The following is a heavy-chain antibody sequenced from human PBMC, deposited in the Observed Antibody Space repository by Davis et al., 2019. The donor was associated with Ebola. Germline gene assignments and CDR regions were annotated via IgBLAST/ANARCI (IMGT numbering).Heavy chain of an antibody. CDR3: AREGRSGSYKYYYYYGMDV. V-gene: IGHV1-3*01. CDR1: GYTFTSYA. CDR2: INAGNGNT. Sequence: AASVKVSCKASGYTFTSYAMHWVRQAPGQRLEWMGWINAGNGNTKYSQKFQGRVTITRDTSASTAYMELSSLRSEDTAVYYCAREGRSGSYKYYYYYGMDVWGQGTTVTVSS. J-gene: IGHJ6*02. D-gene: IGHD1-26*01.